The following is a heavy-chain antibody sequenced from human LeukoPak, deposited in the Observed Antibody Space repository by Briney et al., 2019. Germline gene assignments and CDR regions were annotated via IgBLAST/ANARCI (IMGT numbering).Heavy chain of an antibody. CDR1: GGSISSSSYY. Sequence: PSETLSLTCTVSGGSISSSSYYWGWIRQPPGKGLEWIGSIYYSGSTYYNPSLKSRVTISVDTSKNQFSLKLSSVTAADTAVYYCARWSLAGYSSGRGRDAFDIWGQGTMVTVSS. D-gene: IGHD6-19*01. J-gene: IGHJ3*02. CDR3: ARWSLAGYSSGRGRDAFDI. V-gene: IGHV4-39*07. CDR2: IYYSGST.